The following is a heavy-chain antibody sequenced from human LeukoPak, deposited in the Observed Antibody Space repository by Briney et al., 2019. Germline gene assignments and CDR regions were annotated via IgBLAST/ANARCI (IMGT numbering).Heavy chain of an antibody. CDR2: IIPILGIA. D-gene: IGHD3-10*01. CDR3: ASLYGSGSYYNNFIQEDY. V-gene: IGHV1-69*04. CDR1: GGTFSSYA. J-gene: IGHJ4*02. Sequence: SVTVSCKASGGTFSSYAISWARQAPGQGLEWMGRIIPILGIANYAQKFQGRVTITADKSTSTAYMELSSLRSEDTAVYYCASLYGSGSYYNNFIQEDYWGQGTLVTVSS.